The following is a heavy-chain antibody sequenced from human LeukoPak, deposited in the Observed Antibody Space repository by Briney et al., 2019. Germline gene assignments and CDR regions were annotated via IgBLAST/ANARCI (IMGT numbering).Heavy chain of an antibody. CDR2: IKQDGSEK. Sequence: GGSLRLSCAASGFTFSSYAMSWVRQAPGKGLEWVANIKQDGSEKYYVDSVKGRFTISRDNAKNSLYLQMNSLRAEDTAVYYCARDRSSSSWYFYYYYMDVWGKGTTVTVSS. CDR1: GFTFSSYA. V-gene: IGHV3-7*01. CDR3: ARDRSSSSWYFYYYYMDV. J-gene: IGHJ6*03. D-gene: IGHD6-13*01.